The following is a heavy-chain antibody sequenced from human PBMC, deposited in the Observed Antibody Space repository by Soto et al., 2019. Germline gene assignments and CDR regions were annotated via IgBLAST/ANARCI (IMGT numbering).Heavy chain of an antibody. Sequence: EVPLVQSGGGLVQPGGSLRLSCGASGFDFNNYWMHWVRQDPGKGLVWVSRINGDGSDIKYADSVKGRFTISRDNGKNRAYLQMNRLRGEDTAVYYCARDQSTGDWFDAWCQGTLVTVSS. CDR2: INGDGSDI. CDR3: ARDQSTGDWFDA. D-gene: IGHD2-2*01. CDR1: GFDFNNYW. J-gene: IGHJ5*02. V-gene: IGHV3-74*03.